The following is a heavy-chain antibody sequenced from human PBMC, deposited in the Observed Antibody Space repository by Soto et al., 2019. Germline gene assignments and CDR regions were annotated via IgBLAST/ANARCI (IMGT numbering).Heavy chain of an antibody. J-gene: IGHJ5*02. CDR3: ARDRSSAVGYNWFDP. CDR1: GGTFSSYA. CDR2: IIPIFGTA. D-gene: IGHD6-19*01. V-gene: IGHV1-69*13. Sequence: SVKVSCKASGGTFSSYAISWVRQAPGQGLEWKGGIIPIFGTASYAQKFQGRVTITADESTSTAYMELSSLRSEDTAVYYCARDRSSAVGYNWFDPWGQGTLVTVSS.